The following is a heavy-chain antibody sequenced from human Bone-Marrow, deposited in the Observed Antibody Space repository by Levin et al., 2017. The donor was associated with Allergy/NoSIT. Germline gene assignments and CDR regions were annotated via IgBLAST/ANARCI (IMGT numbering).Heavy chain of an antibody. Sequence: GESLKISCAASGFTFNDYTMHWVRQAPQRGLEWVSLISWDASTTYYADSVRGRFTISRDNCKNALYLQMNSLTTEDTALYYCAKDLSPRIAVTGNIEDWGQGTLVTVSS. CDR1: GFTFNDYT. D-gene: IGHD6-19*01. V-gene: IGHV3-43*01. CDR2: ISWDASTT. J-gene: IGHJ4*02. CDR3: AKDLSPRIAVTGNIED.